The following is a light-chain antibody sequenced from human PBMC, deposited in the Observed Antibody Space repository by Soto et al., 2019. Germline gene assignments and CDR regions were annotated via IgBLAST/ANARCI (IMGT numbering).Light chain of an antibody. Sequence: AIRMTQSPSSLSASTGDRVTITCRASQGISSYLAWYQQKPGKAPKLLIYAASTLQSGVPSRFSGSGSETDFTLTISCLQSEDFATYYCQQYYSYPRMYTFGQGTKLEIK. J-gene: IGKJ2*01. V-gene: IGKV1-8*01. CDR1: QGISSY. CDR2: AAS. CDR3: QQYYSYPRMYT.